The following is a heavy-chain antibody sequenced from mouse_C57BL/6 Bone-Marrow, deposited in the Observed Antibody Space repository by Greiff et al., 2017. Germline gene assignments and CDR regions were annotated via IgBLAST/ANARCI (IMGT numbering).Heavy chain of an antibody. CDR3: ASRYYRNLFDY. D-gene: IGHD2-1*01. CDR1: GYSITSGYY. J-gene: IGHJ2*01. CDR2: ISYDGSN. Sequence: ESGPGLVKPSQSLSLTCSVTGYSITSGYYWNWIRQFPGNKLEWMGYISYDGSNNYNPSLKNRISITRDTSKNQFFLKWNSVTTEDTATYYCASRYYRNLFDYWGQGTTLTVSS. V-gene: IGHV3-6*01.